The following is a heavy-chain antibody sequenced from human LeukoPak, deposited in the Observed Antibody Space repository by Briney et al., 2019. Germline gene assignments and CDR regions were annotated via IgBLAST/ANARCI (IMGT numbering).Heavy chain of an antibody. V-gene: IGHV1-2*02. J-gene: IGHJ4*02. Sequence: ASVKVSCKTSGYAFTGTGSYLCWLRQAPGQGLECMGWIHPISGATSYAQRFQGRVAMTRDTSISTAYMELSRLRPDDTAVYYCARDGPAQMVDFDYWGQGSQVTVSS. CDR2: IHPISGAT. CDR1: GYAFTGTGSY. D-gene: IGHD3-10*01. CDR3: ARDGPAQMVDFDY.